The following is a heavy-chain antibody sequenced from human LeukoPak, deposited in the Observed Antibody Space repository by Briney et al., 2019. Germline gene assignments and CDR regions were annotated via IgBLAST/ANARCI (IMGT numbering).Heavy chain of an antibody. Sequence: GGSLRLSCAASGFIFTSYWMTWVRQAPGKGLEWVANIKQDGSEKYYVDSVKGRFTISRDNAKNSLYLQMTSLRVEVTAVYYCARGGAMTTVTTYWGQGTLVTVSS. CDR1: GFIFTSYW. V-gene: IGHV3-7*05. J-gene: IGHJ4*02. D-gene: IGHD4-17*01. CDR2: IKQDGSEK. CDR3: ARGGAMTTVTTY.